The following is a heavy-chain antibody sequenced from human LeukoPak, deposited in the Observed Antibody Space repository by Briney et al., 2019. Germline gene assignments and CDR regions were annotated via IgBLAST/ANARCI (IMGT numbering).Heavy chain of an antibody. V-gene: IGHV3-33*08. Sequence: LRLSCAASGFRFSYYGMHWVRQAPGKGLDWVAAICTDGTKTNYADSVKGRFTISRDNSKNTLYLQLNSLRGEDTAVYYCARDAARSFDIWGEGAMVTVSS. CDR1: GFRFSYYG. J-gene: IGHJ3*02. CDR2: ICTDGTKT. D-gene: IGHD2-15*01. CDR3: ARDAARSFDI.